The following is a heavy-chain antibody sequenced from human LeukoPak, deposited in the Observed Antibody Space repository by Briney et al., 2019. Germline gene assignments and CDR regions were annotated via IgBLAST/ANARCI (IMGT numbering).Heavy chain of an antibody. CDR2: IYYSGST. CDR1: GGSISSYY. V-gene: IGHV4-59*01. D-gene: IGHD3-10*01. Sequence: SETLSLTCTLSGGSISSYYWSWIRQPPGKGLEWIGYIYYSGSTNYNPSLKSRVTISVDTSKNQFSLKLRSVTAADTAVYYCASKVGGNYYGSGRRYYYMDVWGKGTTVTVSS. CDR3: ASKVGGNYYGSGRRYYYMDV. J-gene: IGHJ6*03.